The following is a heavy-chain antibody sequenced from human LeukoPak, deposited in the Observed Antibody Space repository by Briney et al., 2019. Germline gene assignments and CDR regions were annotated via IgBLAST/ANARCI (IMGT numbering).Heavy chain of an antibody. Sequence: SETLSLTCSISGYSISRGYYWGWIRQPPGKGLEWIGSMHHSGSTYSNPSLKSRVTISVDTSKNQFSLKLSSVTAADTAVYYCARVMATFLSAFDIWGQGTMVTVSS. D-gene: IGHD5-12*01. V-gene: IGHV4-38-2*02. CDR2: MHHSGST. CDR1: GYSISRGYY. CDR3: ARVMATFLSAFDI. J-gene: IGHJ3*02.